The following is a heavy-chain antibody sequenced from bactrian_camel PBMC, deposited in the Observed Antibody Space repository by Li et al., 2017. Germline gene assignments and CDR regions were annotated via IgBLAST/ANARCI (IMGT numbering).Heavy chain of an antibody. D-gene: IGHD5*01. CDR1: GYSYSTYG. V-gene: IGHV3S53*01. Sequence: LVESGGGSVQAGGSLRLSCAASGYSYSTYGMGWFRQSPGKEREAVATIDSDGSTNYADSVRGRFTITRHFSHTVRLEMNSLEPGDSAMYYCAAGRIPTYGGSCSREFHHYGQGTQVTVS. CDR2: IDSDGST. J-gene: IGHJ4*01.